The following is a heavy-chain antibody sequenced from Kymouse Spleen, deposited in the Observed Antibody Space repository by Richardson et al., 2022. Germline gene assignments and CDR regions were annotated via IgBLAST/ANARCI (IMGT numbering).Heavy chain of an antibody. CDR1: GFTFSGSA. Sequence: EVQLVESGGGLVQPGGSLKLSCAASGFTFSGSAMHWVRQASGKGLEWVGRIRSKANSYATAYAASVKGRFTISRDDSKNTAYLQMNSLKTEDTAVYYCTCIAAADYWGQGTLVTVSS. J-gene: IGHJ4*02. CDR3: TCIAAADY. CDR2: IRSKANSYAT. D-gene: IGHD6-13*01. V-gene: IGHV3-73*02.